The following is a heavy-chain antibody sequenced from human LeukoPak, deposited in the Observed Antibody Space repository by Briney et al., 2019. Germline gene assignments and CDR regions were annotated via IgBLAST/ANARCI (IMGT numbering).Heavy chain of an antibody. V-gene: IGHV4-38-2*02. D-gene: IGHD3-22*01. CDR3: ARDYADSSGYYYGDY. CDR1: GYSISSGYY. J-gene: IGHJ4*02. CDR2: IYHSGST. Sequence: KSSETLSLTCTVSGYSISSGYYWGWIRQPPGKGLAWIGSIYHSGSTYYNPSLKSRVTISVDTSKNQFSLKLSSVTAADTAVYYCARDYADSSGYYYGDYWGQGTLVTVSS.